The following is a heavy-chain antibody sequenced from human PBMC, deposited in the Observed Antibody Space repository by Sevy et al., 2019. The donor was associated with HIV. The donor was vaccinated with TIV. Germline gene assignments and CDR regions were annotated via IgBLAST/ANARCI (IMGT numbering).Heavy chain of an antibody. D-gene: IGHD3-22*01. CDR2: ISGSGFNT. J-gene: IGHJ3*02. CDR1: GFTFSNYA. Sequence: GGSLRLSCAASGFTFSNYALNWIRQVPGKGLEWVSTISGSGFNTYYGDSVKGRFTISRDNSKNTLYLQMSSLSPEDTALYYCAKDRFDGSGYYPEGAFDIWGQRTKVTVSS. V-gene: IGHV3-23*01. CDR3: AKDRFDGSGYYPEGAFDI.